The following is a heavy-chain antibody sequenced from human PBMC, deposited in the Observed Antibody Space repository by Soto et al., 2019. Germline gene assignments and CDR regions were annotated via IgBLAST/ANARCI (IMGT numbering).Heavy chain of an antibody. D-gene: IGHD3-16*02. Sequence: QVQLVESGGGVVQPGRSLRLSCAASGFTFSNYVMHWVRQAPGKGLEWVAIISYDGSNEYYADSVKGRFTISRDNSKNTLYLQMNSLRVEDTAVYYCARGSLLGLRLAELPSSFWGQGTLVTVSS. V-gene: IGHV3-30-3*01. CDR1: GFTFSNYV. CDR3: ARGSLLGLRLAELPSSF. CDR2: ISYDGSNE. J-gene: IGHJ4*02.